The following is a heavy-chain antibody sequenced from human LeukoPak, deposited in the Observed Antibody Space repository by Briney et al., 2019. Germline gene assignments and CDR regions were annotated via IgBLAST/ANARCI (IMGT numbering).Heavy chain of an antibody. V-gene: IGHV3-53*01. CDR2: IYSGGST. D-gene: IGHD1-1*01. Sequence: GGSLRLSCTTVGFTFGDHAISWVRQAPGKGLEWVSVIYSGGSTNYADSVKGRFTISRDNLKNTLYLQMNSLRAEDTAVYYCARGPAGYNWGQGTLVTFSS. CDR3: ARGPAGYN. J-gene: IGHJ4*02. CDR1: GFTFGDHA.